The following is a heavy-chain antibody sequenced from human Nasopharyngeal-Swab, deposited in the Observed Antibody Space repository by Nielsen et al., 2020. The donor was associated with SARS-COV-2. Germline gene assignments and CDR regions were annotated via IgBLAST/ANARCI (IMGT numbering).Heavy chain of an antibody. V-gene: IGHV4-34*01. CDR3: ARASPVVRFLEPYFDY. CDR2: INHRGST. CDR1: GGSFSGYY. Sequence: SQTLALTCAVYGGSFSGYYWSWIRQPPRKGLEWIGEINHRGSTNYNPSLKSRVTISVDTSKNQFSLKLSSVTAADTAVYYCARASPVVRFLEPYFDYWGQGALVTVSS. D-gene: IGHD3-3*01. J-gene: IGHJ4*02.